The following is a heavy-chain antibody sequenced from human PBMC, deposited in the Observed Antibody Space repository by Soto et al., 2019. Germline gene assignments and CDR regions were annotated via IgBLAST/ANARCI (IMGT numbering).Heavy chain of an antibody. V-gene: IGHV1-46*01. D-gene: IGHD5-12*01. Sequence: QVQLVQSGAEVKKPGASVKVSCKASGYTFTSYYMHWVRQAPGQGLEWMGIINPSGGSTSYAQKFQGRVTITADESTSTAYLDLSSLRSEDTAVYYCARPVEMATISRSYLFYWGQGTLVTVSS. CDR2: INPSGGST. CDR3: ARPVEMATISRSYLFY. J-gene: IGHJ4*02. CDR1: GYTFTSYY.